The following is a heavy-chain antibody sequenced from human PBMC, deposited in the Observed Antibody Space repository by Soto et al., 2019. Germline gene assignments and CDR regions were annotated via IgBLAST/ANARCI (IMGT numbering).Heavy chain of an antibody. CDR1: GFTFSSYA. CDR3: VREYGSGSYSHTGIDY. Sequence: HPGGCLRLSCAASGFTFSSYAMHWVHQAPGKGLEWVAVVSYDGSHKYYADSVKGRITISRDNSKNTLYLQMNSLRAEDTAIYYCVREYGSGSYSHTGIDYWGQGTLVTVSS. V-gene: IGHV3-30*04. CDR2: VSYDGSHK. J-gene: IGHJ4*02. D-gene: IGHD3-10*01.